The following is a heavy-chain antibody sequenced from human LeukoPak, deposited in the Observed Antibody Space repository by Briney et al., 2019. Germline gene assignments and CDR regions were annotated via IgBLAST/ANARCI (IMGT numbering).Heavy chain of an antibody. V-gene: IGHV3-9*02. CDR1: GFTSDDYA. CDR3: AKDRSGTLQFGSGFDY. J-gene: IGHJ4*02. Sequence: GGSLRLSCAASGFTSDDYAMHWVRQAPGKGLEWVSGVSWNSGSIGYADSVKGRFTISRDKAKNSLYLQMNSLRPEDTALYYCAKDRSGTLQFGSGFDYWGQGTLVTVSS. D-gene: IGHD3-3*01. CDR2: VSWNSGSI.